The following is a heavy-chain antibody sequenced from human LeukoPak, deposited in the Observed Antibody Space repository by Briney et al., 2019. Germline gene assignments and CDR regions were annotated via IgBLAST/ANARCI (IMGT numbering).Heavy chain of an antibody. V-gene: IGHV5-51*01. J-gene: IGHJ4*02. CDR1: GYRFTDYW. CDR2: VYPGDSDT. CDR3: ARHPTYYYDSSFDY. D-gene: IGHD3-22*01. Sequence: GESLKIPCKGSGYRFTDYWIGWVRQMPGKGLEWMGIVYPGDSDTKYSPSFQGQVTISADKSISTAYLQWSSLKASDTAMYYCARHPTYYYDSSFDYWGQGTLLTVSS.